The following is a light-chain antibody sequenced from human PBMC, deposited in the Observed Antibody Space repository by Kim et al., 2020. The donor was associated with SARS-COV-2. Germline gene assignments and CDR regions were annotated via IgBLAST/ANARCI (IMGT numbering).Light chain of an antibody. CDR1: QSIDNW. V-gene: IGKV1-5*03. Sequence: ASVGDRVTITCRASQSIDNWLAWYQQKPQKAPKLLIYKASTLESGVPSRFSGSRSGTEFTLTISSLQPDDFATYYCQHCYTSSPYTFGQGTKLEI. CDR3: QHCYTSSPYT. J-gene: IGKJ2*01. CDR2: KAS.